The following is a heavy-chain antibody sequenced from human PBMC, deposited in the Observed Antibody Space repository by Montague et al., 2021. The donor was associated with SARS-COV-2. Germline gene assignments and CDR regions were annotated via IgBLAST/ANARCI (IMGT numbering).Heavy chain of an antibody. CDR3: ARDVLLWFGELSFLDV. J-gene: IGHJ6*04. V-gene: IGHV4-61*02. CDR1: GGSISSSSYY. Sequence: TLSLTCTVSGGSISSSSYYWSWIRQPAGKGLEWIGRIYTSGSTNYNPSLKSRVTISVDTSKNQFSLELSSVTAADTAVYYCARDVLLWFGELSFLDVWGKGTTVTVSS. CDR2: IYTSGST. D-gene: IGHD3-10*01.